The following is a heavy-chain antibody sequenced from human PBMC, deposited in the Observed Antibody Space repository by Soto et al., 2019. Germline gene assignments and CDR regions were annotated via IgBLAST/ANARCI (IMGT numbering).Heavy chain of an antibody. J-gene: IGHJ4*02. CDR1: GFTFSNAW. CDR3: TTDRDVLLWFGEARNGIDY. V-gene: IGHV3-15*07. D-gene: IGHD3-10*01. Sequence: GGSLRLSCAASGFTFSNAWMNWVRQAPGKGLEWVGRIKSKTDGGTTDYAAPVKGRFTISRDDSKNTLYLQMNSLKTEDTAVYYCTTDRDVLLWFGEARNGIDYWGQGTLVTVSS. CDR2: IKSKTDGGTT.